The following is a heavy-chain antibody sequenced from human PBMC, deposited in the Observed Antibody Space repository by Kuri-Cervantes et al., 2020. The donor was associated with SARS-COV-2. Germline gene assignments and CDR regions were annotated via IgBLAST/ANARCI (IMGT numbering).Heavy chain of an antibody. CDR2: IYYSGST. J-gene: IGHJ4*02. Sequence: SETLSLTCAVYGGSFSGYYWSWIRQPPGKGLEWIGYIYYSGSTNYNPSLKSRVTISVDTSKNQFSLKLSSVTAADTAVYYCASLRRYNWNYSPFDYWGQGTLVTVSS. CDR3: ASLRRYNWNYSPFDY. V-gene: IGHV4-59*01. D-gene: IGHD1-7*01. CDR1: GGSFSGYY.